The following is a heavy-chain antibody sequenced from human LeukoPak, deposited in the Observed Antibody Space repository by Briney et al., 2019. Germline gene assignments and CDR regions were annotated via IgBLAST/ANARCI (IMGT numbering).Heavy chain of an antibody. D-gene: IGHD1-26*01. J-gene: IGHJ6*02. Sequence: SETLSLTCAVYGGSFSGYYWGWIRQSPGKGLEWIGYIHYSGSTNYNPSLKSRVAISVDTSKNQFSLNLNSVTAADTAIYYCARRDPDSEGVDVWGQGTTVTVSS. CDR2: IHYSGST. V-gene: IGHV4-59*01. CDR3: ARRDPDSEGVDV. CDR1: GGSFSGYY.